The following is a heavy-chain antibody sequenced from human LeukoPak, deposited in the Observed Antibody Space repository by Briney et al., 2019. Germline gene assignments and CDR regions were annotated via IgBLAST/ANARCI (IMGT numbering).Heavy chain of an antibody. CDR3: ARDKTPLYNFDSSGYFPDAFDI. J-gene: IGHJ3*02. CDR2: IYYSGST. V-gene: IGHV4-31*03. Sequence: PSQTLSLTCTVSGGSISSGRYYWRWIRQHPGKGLEWIGYIYYSGSTYYNPSLKSRVTISVDTSKNQFSLKLSSVTAADTAVYYCARDKTPLYNFDSSGYFPDAFDIWGQGTMVTVSS. CDR1: GGSISSGRYY. D-gene: IGHD3-22*01.